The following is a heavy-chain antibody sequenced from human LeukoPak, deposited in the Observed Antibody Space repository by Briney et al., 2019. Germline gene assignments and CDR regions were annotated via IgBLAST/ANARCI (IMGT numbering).Heavy chain of an antibody. CDR1: GFTLSSYW. D-gene: IGHD2-15*01. V-gene: IGHV3-74*01. CDR2: INNDGVST. CDR3: ANSLDIVVVVAATNY. J-gene: IGHJ4*02. Sequence: GGSLRLSCATSGFTLSSYWMHWVRQVPGKGLEWLSRINNDGVSTSYADSVKGRFTISRDNAKNTLYLRMNSLRAEDTAVYYCANSLDIVVVVAATNYWGQGTLVTVSS.